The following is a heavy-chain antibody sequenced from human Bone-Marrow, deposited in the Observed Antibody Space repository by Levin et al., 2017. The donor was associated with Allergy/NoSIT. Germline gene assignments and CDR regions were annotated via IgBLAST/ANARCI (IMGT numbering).Heavy chain of an antibody. J-gene: IGHJ3*02. CDR2: ISSSGST. V-gene: IGHV4-59*01. Sequence: SETLSLICTVSGGSISSYYWNWIRQPPGKGLECIGYISSSGSTNYNPSLKSRVTISVDTSKNQFSLKLTSVTPADTAVYYCARRWRSNAFDIWGQGTMVTVSS. CDR1: GGSISSYY. D-gene: IGHD2-15*01. CDR3: ARRWRSNAFDI.